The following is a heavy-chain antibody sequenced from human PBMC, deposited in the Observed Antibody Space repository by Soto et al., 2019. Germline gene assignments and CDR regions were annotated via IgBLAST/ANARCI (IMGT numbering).Heavy chain of an antibody. Sequence: QVQLVESGGGVVQPGRSLRLSCAASGFTFSSYGMHWVRQAPGKGLEWVAVIWYDGSNKYYADSVKGRFTISRDNSKSTLYLQMNSLRAEDTAVYYCARDPATHQGGMDVWGQGTTVTVSS. CDR2: IWYDGSNK. V-gene: IGHV3-33*01. J-gene: IGHJ6*02. CDR3: ARDPATHQGGMDV. CDR1: GFTFSSYG.